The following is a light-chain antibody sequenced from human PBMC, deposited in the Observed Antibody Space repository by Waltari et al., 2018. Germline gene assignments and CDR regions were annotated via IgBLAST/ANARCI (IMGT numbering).Light chain of an antibody. CDR2: GVS. V-gene: IGLV2-18*02. Sequence: QSALTQPPSVSGSPGQSVTIPCTGTSGDVGAFDRVSWYHQSPGTVPRLIIYGVSNRPSGVPDRFSGSKSGNTASLTISGLQIDDEAYYYCGSYSSGDTFVFGEGTKLTVL. J-gene: IGLJ3*02. CDR3: GSYSSGDTFV. CDR1: SGDVGAFDR.